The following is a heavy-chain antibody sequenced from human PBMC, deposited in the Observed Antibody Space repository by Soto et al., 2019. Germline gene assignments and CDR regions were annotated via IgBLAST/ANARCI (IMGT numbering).Heavy chain of an antibody. V-gene: IGHV1-46*01. CDR1: GYTFTSYY. D-gene: IGHD3-9*01. J-gene: IGHJ6*02. CDR2: ISPSGGST. CDR3: AREIECVLRYFDWFCYYGMDV. Sequence: ASVKVSCKASGYTFTSYYMHWVRQAPGQGLEWMGIISPSGGSTSYAQKFQGRVTMTRDTSTSTVYMELSSLRSEDTAVYYCAREIECVLRYFDWFCYYGMDVWGQGTTVTVSS.